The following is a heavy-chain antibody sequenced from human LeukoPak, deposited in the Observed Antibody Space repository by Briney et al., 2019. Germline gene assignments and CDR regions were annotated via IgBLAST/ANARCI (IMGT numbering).Heavy chain of an antibody. CDR3: ATGAPLRYCSSTSCSPFDY. CDR2: FDPEDGET. D-gene: IGHD2-2*01. Sequence: ASVKVSCKVSGYTLTELSMHWVRQAPGKGLEWMGDFDPEDGETIYAQKFQGRVTMTEDTSTDTAYMELSSLRSEDTAVYYCATGAPLRYCSSTSCSPFDYWGQGTLVTVSS. J-gene: IGHJ4*02. CDR1: GYTLTELS. V-gene: IGHV1-24*01.